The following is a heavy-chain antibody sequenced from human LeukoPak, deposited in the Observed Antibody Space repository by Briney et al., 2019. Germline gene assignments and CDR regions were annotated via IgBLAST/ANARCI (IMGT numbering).Heavy chain of an antibody. D-gene: IGHD6-19*01. J-gene: IGHJ6*02. CDR2: INPDSGGT. CDR1: GYSFTGYY. CDR3: ARGEGSGWSLRYWGPGTLVTVSSDV. V-gene: IGHV1-2*04. Sequence: ASVKVSCKASGYSFTGYYIHWVRQGPGQGLEWMGWINPDSGGTQIAQKFQGWVTMTRDTSIKTAFMEFSRLSFDDTAMYYCARGEGSGWSLRYWGPGTLVTVSSDVWGQGTTVTVSS.